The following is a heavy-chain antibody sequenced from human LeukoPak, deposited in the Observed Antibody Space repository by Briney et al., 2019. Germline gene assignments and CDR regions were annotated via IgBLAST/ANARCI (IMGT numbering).Heavy chain of an antibody. J-gene: IGHJ3*02. CDR2: INNIGSII. CDR1: GFSFSDHH. CDR3: ARDRGVAGTNAFDI. Sequence: GGSLRLSCAASGFSFSDHHMNWVRQTPGKGLEWVSYINNIGSIIYYADSVKGRFTISRDNAKNSVYLQMNSLRAEDTAVYYCARDRGVAGTNAFDIWGQGTMVTVSS. V-gene: IGHV3-48*01. D-gene: IGHD6-19*01.